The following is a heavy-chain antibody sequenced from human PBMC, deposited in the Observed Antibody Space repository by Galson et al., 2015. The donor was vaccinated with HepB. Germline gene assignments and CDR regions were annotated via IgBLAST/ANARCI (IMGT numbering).Heavy chain of an antibody. D-gene: IGHD5-24*01. V-gene: IGHV3-23*01. Sequence: SLRLSCAASGFTFSSYAMSWVRQAPGKGLEWVSGISGSGGSSYYADSVKGRFTVSRDNSKNTLYLQMNSLRVDDTAAYYCAKTEGGDGYNYRNWFGPWGQGTLVTVSS. CDR3: AKTEGGDGYNYRNWFGP. J-gene: IGHJ5*02. CDR2: ISGSGGSS. CDR1: GFTFSSYA.